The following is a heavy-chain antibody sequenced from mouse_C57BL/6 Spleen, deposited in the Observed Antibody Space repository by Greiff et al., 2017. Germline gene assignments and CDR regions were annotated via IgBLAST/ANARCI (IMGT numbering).Heavy chain of an antibody. CDR1: GYTFTSYW. CDR3: AYSNWAYFDY. J-gene: IGHJ2*01. CDR2: IDPSDSYT. Sequence: VQLQQPGAELVMPGASVKLSCKASGYTFTSYWMHWVQQRPGQGLEWIGEIDPSDSYTNYNQKFKGKSTLTVDKSSSTAYMQLSSLTSEDSAVYYCAYSNWAYFDYWGQGTTLTVAS. D-gene: IGHD2-5*01. V-gene: IGHV1-69*01.